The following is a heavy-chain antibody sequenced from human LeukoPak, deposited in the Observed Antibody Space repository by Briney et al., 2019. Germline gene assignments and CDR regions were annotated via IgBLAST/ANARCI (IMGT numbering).Heavy chain of an antibody. J-gene: IGHJ4*02. CDR1: GGSISSYY. CDR2: IYYSGST. D-gene: IGHD6-19*01. CDR3: ARFSGWGYDFDY. Sequence: SETLSLTCTVSGGSISSYYWSWIRQPPGKGLEWIGYIYYSGSTNYNPSLKSRVTISLDTSKNQFSLKLSSVTAADTAVYYCARFSGWGYDFDYWGQGALVTVSS. V-gene: IGHV4-59*01.